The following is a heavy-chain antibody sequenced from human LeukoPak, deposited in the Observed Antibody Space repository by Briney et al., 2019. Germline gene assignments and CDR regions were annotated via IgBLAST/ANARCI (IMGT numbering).Heavy chain of an antibody. CDR2: ISSNGGST. CDR1: GFTFSSYA. J-gene: IGHJ6*03. Sequence: PGGSLRLSCAASGFTFSSYAMHWVRQAPGKGLEYASAISSNGGSTYYANSVKGRFTISRDNSKNTLYLQMGSLRAEDMAVYYCARGRSLRFLEWLSGGYMDVWGKGTTVTVSS. CDR3: ARGRSLRFLEWLSGGYMDV. V-gene: IGHV3-64*01. D-gene: IGHD3-3*01.